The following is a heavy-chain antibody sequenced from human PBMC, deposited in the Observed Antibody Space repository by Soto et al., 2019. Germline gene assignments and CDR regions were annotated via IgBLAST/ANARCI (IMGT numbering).Heavy chain of an antibody. Sequence: EVQLVESGGGLVQPGGSLRLSCAASGFTFSSYSMNWVRQAPGKGLEWVSYSSSSSRTIYYADSVKGRFTISRDNANNSLYLQMNSLRAEQTAVYYCARDSPRIDYWGQGTLVTVSS. CDR2: SSSSSRTI. J-gene: IGHJ4*02. CDR3: ARDSPRIDY. V-gene: IGHV3-48*01. CDR1: GFTFSSYS.